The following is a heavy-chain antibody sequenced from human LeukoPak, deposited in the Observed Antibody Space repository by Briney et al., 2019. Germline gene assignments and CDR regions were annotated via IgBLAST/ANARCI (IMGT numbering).Heavy chain of an antibody. CDR1: GGTFSSYA. V-gene: IGHV1-69*13. CDR3: ARVWGLRLGEFEDNWFDP. D-gene: IGHD3-16*01. CDR2: IIPIFGTA. J-gene: IGHJ5*02. Sequence: SVKVSCKASGGTFSSYAISWVRQAPGQGLEWVGGIIPIFGTANYAQKFQGRVTSTPDESTTTAYMDMSSLRSEDTAVYYCARVWGLRLGEFEDNWFDPWGQGTLVTVSS.